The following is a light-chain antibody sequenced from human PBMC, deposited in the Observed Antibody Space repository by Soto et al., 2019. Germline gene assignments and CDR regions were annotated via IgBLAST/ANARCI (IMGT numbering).Light chain of an antibody. V-gene: IGKV3-15*01. J-gene: IGKJ2*01. CDR2: GAS. CDR1: QSVNSN. CDR3: QQYNNWPPYT. Sequence: EIVMTQFPATLSVSPGERATLSCRASQSVNSNLAWYQQKPGQAPRLLISGASTRATGIPARFSGSGSGTEFTLTISSLQSEDFAVYYCQQYNNWPPYTFGQGTKLEIK.